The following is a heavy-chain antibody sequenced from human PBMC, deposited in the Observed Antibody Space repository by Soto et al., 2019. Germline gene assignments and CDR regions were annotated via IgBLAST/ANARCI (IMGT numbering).Heavy chain of an antibody. V-gene: IGHV4-59*01. J-gene: IGHJ4*02. CDR2: IYYTGST. CDR1: GVSISFYY. CDR3: ARVARYGGLPTRIDS. D-gene: IGHD4-17*01. Sequence: PSETLSLTCTVSGVSISFYYWSWIRQPPGKGLEWIGYIYYTGSTNYNPSLKSRVTTSVDTSKNQFSLKLRSVTAADTAVYYCARVARYGGLPTRIDSWGQGTLVTVS.